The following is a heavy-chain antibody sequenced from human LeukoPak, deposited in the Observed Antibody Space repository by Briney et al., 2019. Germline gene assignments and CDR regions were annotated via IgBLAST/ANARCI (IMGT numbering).Heavy chain of an antibody. D-gene: IGHD3-3*01. V-gene: IGHV3-15*01. CDR3: TTALWSGYYNPLYFDY. Sequence: GGSLRLSCAASGFTFSNAWMSWVRQAPGKGLEWVGRIKSKTDGGTTDYAAPVKGRFTISRDDSKNTLYLQMNSLKTEDTAVYYCTTALWSGYYNPLYFDYWGQGTLVTVSS. CDR2: IKSKTDGGTT. J-gene: IGHJ4*02. CDR1: GFTFSNAW.